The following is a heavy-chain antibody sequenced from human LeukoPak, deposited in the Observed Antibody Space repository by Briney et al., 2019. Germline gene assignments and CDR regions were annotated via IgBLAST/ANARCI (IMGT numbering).Heavy chain of an antibody. D-gene: IGHD6-19*01. CDR1: GFTFSSYA. Sequence: GGSLRLSCVASGFTFSSYAMSWVRQAPGKGLEWVSAISGSGGSTYYADSVKGRFTISRDNSKNTLYLQMNSLRAEDTAVYYCARDPLWQWPPTNAFDIWGQGTMVTVSS. CDR2: ISGSGGST. J-gene: IGHJ3*02. CDR3: ARDPLWQWPPTNAFDI. V-gene: IGHV3-23*01.